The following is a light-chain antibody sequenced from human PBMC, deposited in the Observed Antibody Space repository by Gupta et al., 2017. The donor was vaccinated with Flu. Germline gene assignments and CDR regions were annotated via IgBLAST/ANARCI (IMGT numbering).Light chain of an antibody. CDR3: QQYNHWPQT. J-gene: IGKJ1*01. V-gene: IGKV3-15*01. CDR2: AAS. CDR1: QSVSTK. Sequence: PATLSVSPGERVTLSCRASQSVSTKLAWYQQKPGQAPRLLISAASARATGTPGRFSGSGSGTDFTLTINSLQSEDFAVYHCQQYNHWPQTFGQGTKVQIK.